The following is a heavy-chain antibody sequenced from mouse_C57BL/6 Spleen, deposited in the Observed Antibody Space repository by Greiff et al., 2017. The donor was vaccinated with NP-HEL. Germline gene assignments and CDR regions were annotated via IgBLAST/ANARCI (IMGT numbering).Heavy chain of an antibody. J-gene: IGHJ1*03. D-gene: IGHD1-1*01. CDR2: IDPANGNT. CDR3: ARCRYYGSSYWYFDV. V-gene: IGHV14-3*01. Sequence: DVQLQESVAELVRPGASVKLSCTASGFNIKNTYMHWVKQRPEQGLEWIGRIDPANGNTKYAPKFQGKATIISDTSSNTAYLQLSSLTSEDTAIYYCARCRYYGSSYWYFDVWGTGTTVTVSS. CDR1: GFNIKNTY.